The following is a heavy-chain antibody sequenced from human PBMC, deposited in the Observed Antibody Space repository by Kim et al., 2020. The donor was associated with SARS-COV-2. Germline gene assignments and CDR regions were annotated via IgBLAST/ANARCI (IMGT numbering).Heavy chain of an antibody. CDR3: ASVPGLRYFVRHNWFDP. CDR1: GGSFSGYY. V-gene: IGHV4-34*01. D-gene: IGHD3-9*01. Sequence: SETLSLTCAVYGGSFSGYYWSWIRQPPGKGLEWIGEINHSGSTNYNPSLKSRVTISVDTSKNQFSLKLSSVTAADTAVYYCASVPGLRYFVRHNWFDPWGQGTLVTVSS. CDR2: INHSGST. J-gene: IGHJ5*02.